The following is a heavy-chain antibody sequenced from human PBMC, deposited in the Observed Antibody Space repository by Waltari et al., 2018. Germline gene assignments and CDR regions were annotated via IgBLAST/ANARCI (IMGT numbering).Heavy chain of an antibody. V-gene: IGHV5-51*01. Sequence: EVQLVQSGAEVKKPGESLKISFKGSGYSFTTSWIGWVRQQPGKGLGWMGIIYPGDSDTRYSPSFQGQVTISADKSISTAYLQWSSLKASDTAMYYCARNARYSSSWYTNDYWGQGTLVTVSS. CDR1: GYSFTTSW. D-gene: IGHD6-13*01. CDR2: IYPGDSDT. J-gene: IGHJ4*02. CDR3: ARNARYSSSWYTNDY.